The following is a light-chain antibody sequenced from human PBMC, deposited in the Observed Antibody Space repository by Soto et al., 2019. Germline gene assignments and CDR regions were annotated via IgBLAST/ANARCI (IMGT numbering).Light chain of an antibody. V-gene: IGLV1-47*01. CDR2: RNN. CDR1: SSNIGSNY. Sequence: QSVLAQPPSASGTPGQRVTISCSGSSSNIGSNYVYWYQQLPGTAPKLLIYRNNQRPSGVPDRFSGSKSGTSASLAICGLQAEDEADYYCSSDTSSSRYVFGTGTKVTVL. CDR3: SSDTSSSRYV. J-gene: IGLJ1*01.